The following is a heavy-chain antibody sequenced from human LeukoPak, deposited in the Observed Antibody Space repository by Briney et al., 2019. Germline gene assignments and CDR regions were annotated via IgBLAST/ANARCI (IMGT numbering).Heavy chain of an antibody. Sequence: PSETLSLTCTVSGGSFSSRDYYWTWLRQSPGTGLEWVGLIYYSGTTYYSPSLKSRIAMSVDTSKNQFSLRLNSVTAADTAVYYCATIPEDRENYIDYWGQGTLVTVSS. CDR3: ATIPEDRENYIDY. J-gene: IGHJ4*02. CDR1: GGSFSSRDYY. V-gene: IGHV4-30-4*01. D-gene: IGHD1-14*01. CDR2: IYYSGTT.